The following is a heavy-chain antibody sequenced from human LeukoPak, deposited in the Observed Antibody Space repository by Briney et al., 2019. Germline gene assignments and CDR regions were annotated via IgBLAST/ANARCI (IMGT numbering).Heavy chain of an antibody. CDR1: GYTFTGYY. D-gene: IGHD5-18*01. V-gene: IGHV1-2*02. CDR2: INPNSGGT. Sequence: ASVKVSCKASGYTFTGYYMHWVRQAPGQGLEWMGWINPNSGGTNSAQKFHGRVTVTRDMSTSTVYMELSSLRSEDTAVYYCARGDSYGPFDYWGQGTLVTVSS. J-gene: IGHJ4*02. CDR3: ARGDSYGPFDY.